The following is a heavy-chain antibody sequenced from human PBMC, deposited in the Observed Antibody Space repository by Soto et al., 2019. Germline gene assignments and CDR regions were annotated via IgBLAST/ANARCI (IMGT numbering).Heavy chain of an antibody. V-gene: IGHV4-61*01. Sequence: PSETLSLTCTVSGGSVSSGSYYWSWIRQPPGKGLEWIGYIYYSGSTNYDPSLKSRVTISVDTSKNQFSLKLSSVTAADTAVYYCARTYYYDSSGYYPPPAFDIWGQGTMVTVSS. D-gene: IGHD3-22*01. CDR1: GGSVSSGSYY. CDR3: ARTYYYDSSGYYPPPAFDI. J-gene: IGHJ3*02. CDR2: IYYSGST.